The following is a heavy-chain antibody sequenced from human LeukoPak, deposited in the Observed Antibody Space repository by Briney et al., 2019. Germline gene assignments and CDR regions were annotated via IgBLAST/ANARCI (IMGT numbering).Heavy chain of an antibody. CDR3: AKAGFYYGSGNMSPLGIGYFTMDV. CDR2: IRGTDTNT. Sequence: GGSLRLSCAASGFTFGSYTMSWVRQAPGRSLEWVSVIRGTDTNTYYADSVRGRFTISRDNSNNTLSLQMNGLIAEDTAVYYCAKAGFYYGSGNMSPLGIGYFTMDVWGQGTTVTVSS. V-gene: IGHV3-23*01. D-gene: IGHD3-10*01. CDR1: GFTFGSYT. J-gene: IGHJ6*02.